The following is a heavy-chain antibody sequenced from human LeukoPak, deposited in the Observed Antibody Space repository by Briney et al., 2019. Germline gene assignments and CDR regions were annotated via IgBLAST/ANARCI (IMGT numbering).Heavy chain of an antibody. Sequence: GGSLRPSCAASGFTFSSYAMHWVRQAPGKGLEWVAVISYDGSNKYYADSVKGRFTISRDNSKNTLYLQMNSLRAEDTAVYYCARDQDGSAGGSFDYWGQGTLVTVSS. CDR2: ISYDGSNK. V-gene: IGHV3-30-3*01. CDR1: GFTFSSYA. J-gene: IGHJ4*02. CDR3: ARDQDGSAGGSFDY. D-gene: IGHD3-16*01.